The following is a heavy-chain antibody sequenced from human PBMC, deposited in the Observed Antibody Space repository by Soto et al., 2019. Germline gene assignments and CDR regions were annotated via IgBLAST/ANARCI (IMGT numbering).Heavy chain of an antibody. Sequence: GGSLRLSCAASGFTFSSYSMNWVRQAPGKGLEWVSSISSSSSYIYYADSVKGRFTISRDNAKNSLYLQMNSLRAEDTAVYYCAREVYCGGDCYDAFDIWGQGTMVTVSS. CDR2: ISSSSSYI. D-gene: IGHD2-21*02. J-gene: IGHJ3*02. CDR1: GFTFSSYS. CDR3: AREVYCGGDCYDAFDI. V-gene: IGHV3-21*01.